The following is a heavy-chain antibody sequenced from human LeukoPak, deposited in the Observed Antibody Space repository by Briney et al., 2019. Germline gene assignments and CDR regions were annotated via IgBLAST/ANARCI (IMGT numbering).Heavy chain of an antibody. Sequence: GGSLRLSXAASGFTFSSYAMSWVRQAPGKGLEWVSVIYSGGSTYYADSVKGRFTISRDNSKNTLYLQMNSLRAEDTAVYYCARVVAAVGFDYWGQGTLVTVSS. D-gene: IGHD6-13*01. V-gene: IGHV3-66*02. CDR3: ARVVAAVGFDY. J-gene: IGHJ4*02. CDR2: IYSGGST. CDR1: GFTFSSYA.